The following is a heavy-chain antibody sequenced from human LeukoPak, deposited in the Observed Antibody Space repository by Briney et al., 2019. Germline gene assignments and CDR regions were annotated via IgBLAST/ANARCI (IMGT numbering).Heavy chain of an antibody. D-gene: IGHD6-13*01. CDR2: IYDSGST. V-gene: IGHV4-59*08. Sequence: SETLSLTCTVSGGSISSYYWSWIRQPPGKGLEWIGYIYDSGSTNYNPSFKSRVTISVDTSKNQFSLKLSSVTAADTAVYYCARTPRYSSSWYQGGYYFDYWGQGTLVTVSS. CDR1: GGSISSYY. J-gene: IGHJ4*02. CDR3: ARTPRYSSSWYQGGYYFDY.